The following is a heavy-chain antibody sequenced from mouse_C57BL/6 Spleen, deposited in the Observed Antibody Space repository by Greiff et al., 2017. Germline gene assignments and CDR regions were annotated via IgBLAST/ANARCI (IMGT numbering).Heavy chain of an antibody. Sequence: VQLQQSGPELVKPGASVQMSCKASGYTFTDYNMHWVKQSHGKSLEWIGYINPNNGGTSYNQKFKGKATLTVNKSSSTAYMELRSLTSEDSAVYYCARWGITTPVFAYWGQGTLVTVSA. CDR2: INPNNGGT. CDR3: ARWGITTPVFAY. CDR1: GYTFTDYN. J-gene: IGHJ3*01. V-gene: IGHV1-22*01. D-gene: IGHD1-1*01.